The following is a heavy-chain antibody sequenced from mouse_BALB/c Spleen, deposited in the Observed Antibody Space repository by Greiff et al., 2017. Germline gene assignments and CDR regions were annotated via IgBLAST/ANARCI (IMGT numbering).Heavy chain of an antibody. D-gene: IGHD1-1*01. CDR3: TRDGVYGSSFDY. V-gene: IGHV5-6-4*01. Sequence: EVKLMESGGGLVKPGGSLKLSCAASGFTFSSYTMSWVRQTPEKRLEWVATISSGGSYTDYPDSVKGRFTISRDNAKNTLYLQMSSLKSEDTAMYYCTRDGVYGSSFDYWGQGTTLTVSS. CDR1: GFTFSSYT. J-gene: IGHJ2*01. CDR2: ISSGGSYT.